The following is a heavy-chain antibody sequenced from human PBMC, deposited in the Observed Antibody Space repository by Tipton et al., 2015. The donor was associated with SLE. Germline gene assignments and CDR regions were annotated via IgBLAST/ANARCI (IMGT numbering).Heavy chain of an antibody. J-gene: IGHJ2*01. V-gene: IGHV4-31*03. CDR2: IYYSGST. D-gene: IGHD6-6*01. CDR1: GGSISSGGYY. CDR3: ARDGLVQSWYFDL. Sequence: TLSLTCTVSGGSISSGGYYWSWIRQHPGKGLEWIGYIYYSGSTYYNPSLKSRVTISVDTSKNQFSLKLSSVTAADTAVYYCARDGLVQSWYFDLWGRGTQVTVSS.